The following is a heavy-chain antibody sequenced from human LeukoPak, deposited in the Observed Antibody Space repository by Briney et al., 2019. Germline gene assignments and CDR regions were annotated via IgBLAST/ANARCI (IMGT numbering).Heavy chain of an antibody. J-gene: IGHJ4*02. Sequence: ASVKVSCKASGYSFTSHYMHWVRQAPGQGLEWMGLINPSGSSTLYAQKFQGRVTMTTDTSTSTAYMELRSLRSDDTAVYYCARDPGRYSSSLGYFDYWGQGTLVTVSS. CDR1: GYSFTSHY. V-gene: IGHV1-46*01. CDR3: ARDPGRYSSSLGYFDY. CDR2: INPSGSST. D-gene: IGHD6-6*01.